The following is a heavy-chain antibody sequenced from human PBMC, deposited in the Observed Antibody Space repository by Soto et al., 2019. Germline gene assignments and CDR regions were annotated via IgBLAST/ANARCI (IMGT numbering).Heavy chain of an antibody. CDR2: ISSSSTNI. J-gene: IGHJ1*01. CDR3: ARDLGIEAV. Sequence: GGPLRLSCGGSGFTFSTYSMNWVRQAPGKGLEWVSYISSSSTNIQYADSVRGRFTISRDNAKNSVYLQMNSLRDEDTAVYYCARDLGIEAVWGRGTLVTVSS. V-gene: IGHV3-48*02. CDR1: GFTFSTYS. D-gene: IGHD2-21*01.